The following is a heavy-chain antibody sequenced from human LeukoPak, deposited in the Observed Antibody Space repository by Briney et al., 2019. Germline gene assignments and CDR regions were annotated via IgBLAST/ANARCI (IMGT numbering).Heavy chain of an antibody. Sequence: GGSLRLSCTASGFTFSTYAMAWVRQAPGKGLEWVSVISHGGDSAWYADSVKGRFTISRDNSKSTLFLQMYSLRADDTAIYYCAKGRSGWYEGLDYWGQGILVTVSS. CDR3: AKGRSGWYEGLDY. CDR2: ISHGGDSA. CDR1: GFTFSTYA. J-gene: IGHJ4*02. V-gene: IGHV3-23*01. D-gene: IGHD6-19*01.